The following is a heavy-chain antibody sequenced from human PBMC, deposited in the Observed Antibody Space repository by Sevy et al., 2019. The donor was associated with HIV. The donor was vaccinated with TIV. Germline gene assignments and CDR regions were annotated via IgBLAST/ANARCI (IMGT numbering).Heavy chain of an antibody. Sequence: SETLSLTCTVSGGSISSSSYYWGWIRQPPGKGLEWIGSIYYSGSTYYNPSLKSRVTISVDTSKNQFSLKLSSVTAADTAVYYCARGITIFGVVTTHYYYGMDVWGQGTTVTVSS. CDR2: IYYSGST. V-gene: IGHV4-39*01. CDR1: GGSISSSSYY. CDR3: ARGITIFGVVTTHYYYGMDV. D-gene: IGHD3-3*01. J-gene: IGHJ6*02.